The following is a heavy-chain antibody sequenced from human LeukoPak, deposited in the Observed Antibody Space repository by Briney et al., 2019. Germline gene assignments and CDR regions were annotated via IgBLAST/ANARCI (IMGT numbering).Heavy chain of an antibody. J-gene: IGHJ4*02. CDR1: GFTFSRYG. V-gene: IGHV3-33*01. CDR3: VRDVYVERVAT. Sequence: PGGSLILSCAASGFTFSRYGMHWVRQAPGKGLEWVAVIWYDGSNEYYADSVKGRFTIFRDNSKNTLHLQMNSLRAEDTAVYYCVRDVYVERVATWGQGALVTVSS. D-gene: IGHD3-16*01. CDR2: IWYDGSNE.